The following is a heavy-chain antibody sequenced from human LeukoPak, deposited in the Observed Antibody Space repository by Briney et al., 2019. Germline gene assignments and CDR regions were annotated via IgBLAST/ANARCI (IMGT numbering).Heavy chain of an antibody. Sequence: ASVKVSCKASGYTFTRHYIHWVRQAPGQGLEWMGWINPKNAGTNYAQKFQGRVTMTRDTSTGTAYMELSRLRSDDTAVYYCARTLYIAAAPGGFDYWGQGTLVAVSS. J-gene: IGHJ4*02. D-gene: IGHD6-13*01. CDR2: INPKNAGT. CDR3: ARTLYIAAAPGGFDY. V-gene: IGHV1-2*02. CDR1: GYTFTRHY.